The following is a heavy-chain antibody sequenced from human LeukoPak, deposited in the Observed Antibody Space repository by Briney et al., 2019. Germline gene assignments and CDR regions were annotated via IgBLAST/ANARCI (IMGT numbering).Heavy chain of an antibody. CDR3: ARSKTGSRGNWFDL. CDR2: MNPNSGYT. CDR1: GYTFTSYD. D-gene: IGHD1-1*01. J-gene: IGHJ5*02. V-gene: IGHV1-8*01. Sequence: GASVKVSCKASGYTFTSYDINWVRQATGQGLEWMGWMNPNSGYTGYAQKFQARVTMARNTSINTAYMELSSLRSEDTAVYYCARSKTGSRGNWFDLWGQGTLVTVSS.